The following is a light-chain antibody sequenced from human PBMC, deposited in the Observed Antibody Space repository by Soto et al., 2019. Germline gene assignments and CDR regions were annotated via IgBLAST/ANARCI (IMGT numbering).Light chain of an antibody. Sequence: IVMTQSPATLSVSPGERATLSFRASQSVSSTLAWYQQKPGQAPRLLIYGVSSRATGVPDRFSGSGSGTDFTLTISRLEPEDFAVYYCQQYGSSGTFGQGTKVDIK. CDR1: QSVSST. J-gene: IGKJ1*01. CDR2: GVS. V-gene: IGKV3-20*01. CDR3: QQYGSSGT.